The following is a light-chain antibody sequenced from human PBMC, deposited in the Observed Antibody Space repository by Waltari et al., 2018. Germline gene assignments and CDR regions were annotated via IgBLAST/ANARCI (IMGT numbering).Light chain of an antibody. CDR2: QAS. J-gene: IGKJ5*01. V-gene: IGKV1-5*03. Sequence: DIQMTQSPSTLPASVGDRVTITCRASQTIVGWLAGYQQRPGKAPKLLIYQASSLESGVPSRFSGSGSGTEFTLTISSLQPDDFATYYCQQYNSYPITFGQGTRLEIK. CDR1: QTIVGW. CDR3: QQYNSYPIT.